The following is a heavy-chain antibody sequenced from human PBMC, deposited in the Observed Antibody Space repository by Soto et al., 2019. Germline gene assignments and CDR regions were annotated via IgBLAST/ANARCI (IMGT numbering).Heavy chain of an antibody. D-gene: IGHD3-22*01. Sequence: SLKVSCKASGYTFNSYAMNWVRQAPGQGLEWMGGIIPVFGTPHYAQKFQDRVTITADESTSTVYMEVSSLTSEDTAVYYCARGDATKIVVTTYYGLDVWGQGTTVTVSS. J-gene: IGHJ6*02. CDR1: GYTFNSYA. CDR2: IIPVFGTP. CDR3: ARGDATKIVVTTYYGLDV. V-gene: IGHV1-69*13.